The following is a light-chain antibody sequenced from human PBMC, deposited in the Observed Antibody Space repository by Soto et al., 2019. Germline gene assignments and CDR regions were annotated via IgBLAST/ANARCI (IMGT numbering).Light chain of an antibody. J-gene: IGLJ3*02. CDR2: END. CDR1: SSNIENNY. CDR3: VTWDTSLSAGV. V-gene: IGLV1-51*02. Sequence: QSVLTQPPSVSAAPGRAVTISCSGSSSNIENNYVSWYQHLPGTAPKLLIYENDKRPSGIPDRFSGSKSGTSATLGITGLQTGYEADYYCVTWDTSLSAGVFGGGTQLTVL.